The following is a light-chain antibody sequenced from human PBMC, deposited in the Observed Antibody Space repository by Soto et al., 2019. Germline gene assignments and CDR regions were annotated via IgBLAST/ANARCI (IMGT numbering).Light chain of an antibody. CDR3: SSFAPSNTWV. J-gene: IGLJ3*02. CDR1: SSDVGAYNY. CDR2: EVT. V-gene: IGLV2-8*01. Sequence: QSALTHPPSASGSPGQSVTISCTGTSSDVGAYNYVSWYQQHAGKAPKLVIYEVTKRPSGVPDRFSGSKSANTASLTVSGLQAEDEADYYCSSFAPSNTWVFGGGTKLTVL.